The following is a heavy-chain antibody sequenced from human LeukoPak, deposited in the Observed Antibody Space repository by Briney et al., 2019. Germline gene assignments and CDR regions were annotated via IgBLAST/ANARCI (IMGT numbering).Heavy chain of an antibody. CDR2: ISSSSSYI. J-gene: IGHJ4*02. V-gene: IGHV3-21*01. CDR1: GFTFSDYS. CDR3: AREGGGYSYGTRPDY. Sequence: GGSLRLSCAASGFTFSDYSMNWVRQAPGKGLEWVSSISSSSSYIYYADSVKGRFTISRDNAKNSLYLQMNSLRAEDTAVYYCAREGGGYSYGTRPDYWGQGTLVTVSS. D-gene: IGHD5-18*01.